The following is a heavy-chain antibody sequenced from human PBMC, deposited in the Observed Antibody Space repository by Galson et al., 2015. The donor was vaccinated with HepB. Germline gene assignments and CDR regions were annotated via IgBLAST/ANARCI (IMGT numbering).Heavy chain of an antibody. J-gene: IGHJ4*02. V-gene: IGHV3-11*06. CDR1: GFTVGSNY. CDR2: ISSSSSYT. CDR3: ARGGRVHQFDY. Sequence: SLRLSCAASGFTVGSNYMSWVRQAPGKGLEWVSYISSSSSYTNYADSVKGRFTISRDDAKNSLYLQMNSLRAEDTAVYYCARGGRVHQFDYWGQGTLVTVSS. D-gene: IGHD2-2*01.